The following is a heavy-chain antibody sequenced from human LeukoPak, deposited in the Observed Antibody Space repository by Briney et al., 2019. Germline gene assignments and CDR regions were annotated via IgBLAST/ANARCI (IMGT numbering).Heavy chain of an antibody. CDR2: MNPNSGNT. CDR1: GYTFTSYD. J-gene: IGHJ4*02. D-gene: IGHD6-19*01. CDR3: ARGGGGIAVAGRDFDY. Sequence: ASVKVSCKASGYTFTSYDINWVRQASGQGLEWMGWMNPNSGNTGYAQKFQGRVTMTRNTSISTAYTELSSLRSEDTAVYYCARGGGGIAVAGRDFDYWGQGTLVTVSS. V-gene: IGHV1-8*01.